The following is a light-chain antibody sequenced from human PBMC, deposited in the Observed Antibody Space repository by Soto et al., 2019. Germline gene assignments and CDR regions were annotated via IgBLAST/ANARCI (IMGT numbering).Light chain of an antibody. J-gene: IGLJ1*01. CDR1: SSDVGGYNY. CDR3: TSYTRSNTYV. V-gene: IGLV2-14*03. Sequence: QSALTQPASVSGSPGQSITISCAGTSSDVGGYNYVSWYQQHPDKAPKLMIYDVSNRPSGVSSRFSGSKSGNTASLTISGLQAEDEADYYCTSYTRSNTYVFGTGTKLTVL. CDR2: DVS.